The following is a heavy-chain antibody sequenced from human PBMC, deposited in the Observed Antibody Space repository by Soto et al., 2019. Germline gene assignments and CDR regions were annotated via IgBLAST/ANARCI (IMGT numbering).Heavy chain of an antibody. Sequence: GSLRLSCAVSGFICSSYDMSWVRQSPGKGLEWVSTILVGGSTHYEDSVKGRFTISRDTSKNTVYLQMNSLTAGDTAFYYCAKATATSGGAFEIYGQGTMVTVSS. V-gene: IGHV3-23*01. CDR2: ILVGGST. D-gene: IGHD1-1*01. J-gene: IGHJ3*02. CDR1: GFICSSYD. CDR3: AKATATSGGAFEI.